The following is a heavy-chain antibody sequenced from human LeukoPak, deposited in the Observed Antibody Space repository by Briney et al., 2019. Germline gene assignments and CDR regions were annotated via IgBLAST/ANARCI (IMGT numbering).Heavy chain of an antibody. V-gene: IGHV3-33*01. Sequence: GGSLRLSCAASGFTFSSYGMHWVRQAPGKGLEWVAVIWYDGSNKYYADSVRGRFTISRDNSKNTLYLQMNSLRAEDTAVYYCARGDDYGDYGSLDYWGQGTLVTVSS. CDR3: ARGDDYGDYGSLDY. D-gene: IGHD4-17*01. CDR1: GFTFSSYG. CDR2: IWYDGSNK. J-gene: IGHJ4*02.